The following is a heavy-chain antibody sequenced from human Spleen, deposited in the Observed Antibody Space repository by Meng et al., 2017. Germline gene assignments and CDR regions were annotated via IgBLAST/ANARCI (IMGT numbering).Heavy chain of an antibody. D-gene: IGHD3-3*01. CDR2: VTYDGSNK. CDR3: ARAENYDFWSGSDY. Sequence: GESLKISCAASGFTFSSYPIHWVRQAPGKGLEWVAVVTYDGSNKYYADSVKGRFTISRDKSKNTLYLQMNTLRAEDTAVYYCARAENYDFWSGSDYWGQGTLVTVSS. CDR1: GFTFSSYP. J-gene: IGHJ4*02. V-gene: IGHV3-30*01.